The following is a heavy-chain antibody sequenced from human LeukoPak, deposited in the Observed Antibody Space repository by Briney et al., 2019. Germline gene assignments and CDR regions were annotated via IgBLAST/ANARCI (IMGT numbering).Heavy chain of an antibody. CDR1: GFTFSDHN. CDR2: SGNKANSYTT. Sequence: GGSLRLSCAASGFTFSDHNMDWVRQAPGKGLEWLGRSGNKANSYTTDYAASLRGRFTISRDDSKNSAYLQMNSLKTEDTAVYYCSRGYYYHGSCWYFDMWGRSTLVTVSS. J-gene: IGHJ2*01. V-gene: IGHV3-72*01. CDR3: SRGYYYHGSCWYFDM. D-gene: IGHD3-22*01.